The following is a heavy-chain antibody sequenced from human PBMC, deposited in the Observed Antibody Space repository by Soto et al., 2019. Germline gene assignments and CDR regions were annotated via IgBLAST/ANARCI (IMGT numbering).Heavy chain of an antibody. V-gene: IGHV4-4*07. CDR3: ARDRSTMLRGGPRFDP. CDR2: VYTSGTT. Sequence: PWETLFLTCTVSGDSISSYSWSWIRQPAGMGLEWIGRVYTSGTTNFNPSLKSRVSMSVDTSKNQFSLRLNSVTAADTAIYFCARDRSTMLRGGPRFDPWGQGIMVTVSS. D-gene: IGHD3-10*01. CDR1: GDSISSYS. J-gene: IGHJ5*02.